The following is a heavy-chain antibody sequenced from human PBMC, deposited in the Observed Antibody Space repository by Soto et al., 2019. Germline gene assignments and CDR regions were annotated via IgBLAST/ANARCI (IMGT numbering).Heavy chain of an antibody. CDR2: IYYTRTT. CDR1: GGSVSSGNYY. V-gene: IGHV4-61*01. D-gene: IGHD3-10*01. Sequence: SETLSLTCTVSGGSVSSGNYYWSWIRQPPGKGLEWIAYIYYTRTTNYNPSLKGRVTISVDTSKNQFSLRLTSVTAADTAVYYCASVPPGVRGVQPFDYWGQGTLVTVSS. J-gene: IGHJ4*02. CDR3: ASVPPGVRGVQPFDY.